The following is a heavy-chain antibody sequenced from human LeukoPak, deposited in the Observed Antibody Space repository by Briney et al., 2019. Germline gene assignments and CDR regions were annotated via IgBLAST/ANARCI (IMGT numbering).Heavy chain of an antibody. V-gene: IGHV3-23*01. CDR2: ITVSVGNT. CDR3: ARRGYCGGGTCNRNFEF. CDR1: VFTFSSYV. Sequence: GGSLRLSCAASVFTFSSYVMSWVRQAPGKGLEGGSTITVSVGNTYYADSVKGRFTSSRDNSKNKLHLQMNSLSAEDTALYYCARRGYCGGGTCNRNFEFWGQGTLVTVSS. D-gene: IGHD2-15*01. J-gene: IGHJ4*02.